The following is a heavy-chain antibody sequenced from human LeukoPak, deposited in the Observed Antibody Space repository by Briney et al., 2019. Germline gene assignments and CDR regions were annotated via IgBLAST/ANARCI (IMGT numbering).Heavy chain of an antibody. CDR3: ARDKVRVSWFDP. J-gene: IGHJ5*02. V-gene: IGHV1-69*05. CDR1: GGTFSSYA. D-gene: IGHD3-22*01. CDR2: IIPIFGTA. Sequence: ASVKVSCKASGGTFSSYAISWVRQAPGQGLEWMGRIIPIFGTANYAQKFQGRVAITTDESTSTAYMELSSLRSEDTAVYYCARDKVRVSWFDPWGQGTLVTVSS.